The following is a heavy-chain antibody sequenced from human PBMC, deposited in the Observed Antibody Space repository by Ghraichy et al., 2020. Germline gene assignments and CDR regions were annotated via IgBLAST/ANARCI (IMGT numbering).Heavy chain of an antibody. CDR3: ARSGDSILDNVNI. CDR1: GNTFTNYF. D-gene: IGHD3-10*01. CDR2: INPNTGGT. V-gene: IGHV1-2*02. J-gene: IGHJ3*02. Sequence: ASAKVSCKASGNTFTNYFLHWARQAPGQGLEWLAWINPNTGGTHYAQNFQARVTVTRDTSINTAYMQLSRLRSDDTAVYYCARSGDSILDNVNIWGQGTMVTDSS.